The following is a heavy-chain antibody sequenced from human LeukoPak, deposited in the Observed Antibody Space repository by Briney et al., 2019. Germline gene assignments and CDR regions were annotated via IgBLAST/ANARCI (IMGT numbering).Heavy chain of an antibody. CDR2: ISSSSSYI. CDR1: GFTFSSYS. V-gene: IGHV3-21*01. Sequence: GGSLRLSCAASGFTFSSYSMNWVRQAPGKGLEWVSSISSSSSYIYYADSVKGRFTISRDNAKNSLYLQMNSLRAEDTAVYYCARYRAPDAFDIWGQGTMVTVSS. D-gene: IGHD3-16*02. CDR3: ARYRAPDAFDI. J-gene: IGHJ3*02.